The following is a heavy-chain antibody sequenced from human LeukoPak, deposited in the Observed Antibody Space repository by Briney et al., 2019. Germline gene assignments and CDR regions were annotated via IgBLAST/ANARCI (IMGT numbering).Heavy chain of an antibody. D-gene: IGHD1-26*01. Sequence: GGSLRLSCAASGFTFSRQAVRWVRQAPGKWRECVAVISYDVSEKYSADTVRGRITLSRDNTKNSPDLQMNSLRVEDTAVYYCARDQSGSLDYWGQGTLVTVSS. V-gene: IGHV3-30*04. J-gene: IGHJ4*02. CDR2: ISYDVSEK. CDR1: GFTFSRQA. CDR3: ARDQSGSLDY.